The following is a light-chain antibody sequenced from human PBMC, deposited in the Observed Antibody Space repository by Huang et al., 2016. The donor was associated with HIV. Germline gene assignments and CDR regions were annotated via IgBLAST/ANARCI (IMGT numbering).Light chain of an antibody. CDR1: QTVSSN. V-gene: IGKV3-15*01. CDR2: GAS. J-gene: IGKJ1*01. Sequence: DIVMTQSPATLSVSPGERATLSCRASQTVSSNLAWYQQKPGQAPRLLIYGASTRATGIPARFRGSGSGTEFTLTISSLQSEDFAVYFCQQYNNWPPWTFGQGTKVEIK. CDR3: QQYNNWPPWT.